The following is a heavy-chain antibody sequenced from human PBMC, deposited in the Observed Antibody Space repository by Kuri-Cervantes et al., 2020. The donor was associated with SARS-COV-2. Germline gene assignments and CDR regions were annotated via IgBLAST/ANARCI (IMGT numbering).Heavy chain of an antibody. CDR2: IYYSGST. V-gene: IGHV4-39*01. J-gene: IGHJ6*02. CDR3: ARHYYDSSGYYVHYYYGMDV. CDR1: GGSISSYY. Sequence: SETLSLTCTVSGGSISSYYWGWIRQPPGKGLEWIGSIYYSGSTYYSPSLKSRVTISVDTSKNQFSLKLSSVTAADTAVYYCARHYYDSSGYYVHYYYGMDVWGQGTTVTVSS. D-gene: IGHD3-22*01.